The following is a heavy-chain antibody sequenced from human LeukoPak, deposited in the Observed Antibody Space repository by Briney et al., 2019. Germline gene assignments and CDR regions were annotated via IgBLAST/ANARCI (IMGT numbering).Heavy chain of an antibody. V-gene: IGHV4-59*08. CDR1: GASFSTYY. CDR2: IYYSGST. Sequence: PSETLSLTCTVSGASFSTYYWSWIRQPPGKGLEWIGYIYYSGSTNYNPSLKSRVTMSVDTAKNQFFLKLSSVTAADTAVYYCARRYYYDSSGYHAAFDIWGQGTMVTVSS. CDR3: ARRYYYDSSGYHAAFDI. D-gene: IGHD3-22*01. J-gene: IGHJ3*02.